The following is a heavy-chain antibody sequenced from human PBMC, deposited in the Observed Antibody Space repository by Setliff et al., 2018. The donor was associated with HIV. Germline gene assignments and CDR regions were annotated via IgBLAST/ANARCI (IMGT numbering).Heavy chain of an antibody. CDR1: GGSISGYY. CDR3: ARQITMVRGVYQPYYYYYMDV. V-gene: IGHV4-59*08. J-gene: IGHJ6*03. CDR2: IYYIGNT. Sequence: PSETLSLTCTVSGGSISGYYWSWIRQPPGKGLEWIGYIYYIGNTNYNPSLKGRVTISVDTSKNQFSLKLSSVTAADTAVYYCARQITMVRGVYQPYYYYYMDVWGKGTTVTVSS. D-gene: IGHD3-10*01.